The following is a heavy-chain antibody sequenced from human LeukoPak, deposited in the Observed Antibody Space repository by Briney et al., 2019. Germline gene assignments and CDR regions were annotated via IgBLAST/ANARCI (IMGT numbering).Heavy chain of an antibody. CDR1: GASFSSYA. Sequence: ASVKVSCKASGASFSSYAISWVRQAPGQGLEWMGRIIPIFGTPNYAQRFQGRVTITADIVSSTAYMEVNNLTSEDTAVYSCAKQGALRQDYYMDVWGNGTTVTVSS. CDR3: AKQGALRQDYYMDV. J-gene: IGHJ6*03. V-gene: IGHV1-69*06. CDR2: IIPIFGTP.